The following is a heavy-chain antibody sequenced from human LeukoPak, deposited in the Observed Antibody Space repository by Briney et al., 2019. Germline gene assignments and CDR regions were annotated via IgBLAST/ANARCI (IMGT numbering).Heavy chain of an antibody. Sequence: PGGSLRLSCAAYQFTFSSSGMAWVRQSPEKGLEWVSAITGSGATTYYADSVKGRFTISRDNSKSTVSLQMNSLRAEDTAIYYCAKMQGYFDYWGQGALVTVSS. CDR1: QFTFSSSG. J-gene: IGHJ4*02. V-gene: IGHV3-23*01. CDR2: ITGSGATT. CDR3: AKMQGYFDY.